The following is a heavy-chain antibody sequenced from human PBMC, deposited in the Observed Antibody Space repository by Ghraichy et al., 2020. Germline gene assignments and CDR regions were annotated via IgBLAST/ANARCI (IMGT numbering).Heavy chain of an antibody. V-gene: IGHV3-13*01. CDR2: IPSSGDT. J-gene: IGHJ6*03. D-gene: IGHD3-10*01. CDR3: ARALHYFGSGKYYNEHYFYYMDV. Sequence: VSGIPSSGDTYSADSVKGRFSISRENAKNSLHLQMNSLRAGDTAVYYCARALHYFGSGKYYNEHYFYYMDVWGKGIAVTVSS.